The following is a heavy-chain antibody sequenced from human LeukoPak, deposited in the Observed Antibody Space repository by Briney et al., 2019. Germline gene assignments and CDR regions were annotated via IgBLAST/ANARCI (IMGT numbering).Heavy chain of an antibody. CDR1: GYTFTSYY. D-gene: IGHD6-19*01. Sequence: ASVKVSCKASGYTFTSYYMHWVRQTPGQGLEWMGIINPSGGSTSYAQKFQGRVTMTRDTSTSTVYMELSSLRSEDTAVYYCAWRAIAVAAPFDYWGQGTLVTVSS. CDR3: AWRAIAVAAPFDY. V-gene: IGHV1-46*01. J-gene: IGHJ4*02. CDR2: INPSGGST.